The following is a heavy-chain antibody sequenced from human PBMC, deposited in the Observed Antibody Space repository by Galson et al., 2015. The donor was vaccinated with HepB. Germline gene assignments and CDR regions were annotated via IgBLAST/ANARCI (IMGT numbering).Heavy chain of an antibody. Sequence: SLRLSCAASGFTFRSYGMHWVRQAPGKGLEWVAVISYDGSNKNYADSVEGRFTISRDNSKNTLYVQMNSLKTEDTAVYYCSRMGDLSGYSSTWGQGTLVTVSS. D-gene: IGHD6-13*01. CDR2: ISYDGSNK. CDR1: GFTFRSYG. J-gene: IGHJ5*02. CDR3: SRMGDLSGYSST. V-gene: IGHV3-30*03.